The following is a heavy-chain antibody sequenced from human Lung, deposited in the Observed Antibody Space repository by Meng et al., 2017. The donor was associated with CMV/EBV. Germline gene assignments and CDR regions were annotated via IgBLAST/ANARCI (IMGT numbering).Heavy chain of an antibody. D-gene: IGHD6-19*01. Sequence: QVQLVQSGFELKKPGDSVKVSCQAAGYTFTSSFMNCVRHAPGQGLEWMGWININTGNPTYAQGFTGRFVFSLDTSVSTAYLQIDSLKADDTAVYYCARGNGWRFDYWGQGTLVTVSS. V-gene: IGHV7-4-1*01. CDR1: GYTFTSSF. J-gene: IGHJ4*02. CDR2: ININTGNP. CDR3: ARGNGWRFDY.